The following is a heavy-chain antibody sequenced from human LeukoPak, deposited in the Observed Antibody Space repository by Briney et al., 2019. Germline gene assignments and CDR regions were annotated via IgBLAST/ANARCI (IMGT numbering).Heavy chain of an antibody. Sequence: PSETLSLTCTVSGGSISGYYYNWIRQPPGKGLEWIGYIYYSGSTNYNPSLKSRVTISLDTSKNQFPLKLSSVTTADTAVYYCARSVVTLYWYFDLWGRGTLVTVSS. J-gene: IGHJ2*01. D-gene: IGHD4-23*01. CDR3: ARSVVTLYWYFDL. CDR2: IYYSGST. V-gene: IGHV4-59*01. CDR1: GGSISGYY.